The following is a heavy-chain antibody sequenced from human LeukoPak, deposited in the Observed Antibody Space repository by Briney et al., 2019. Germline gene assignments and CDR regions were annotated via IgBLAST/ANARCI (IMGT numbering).Heavy chain of an antibody. V-gene: IGHV3-30*02. CDR3: AKDAQVYSTYDWRWFDP. CDR2: IRSDGSNK. CDR1: GFTFSSYG. Sequence: GGSLRLSCAASGFTFSSYGMHWVRQAPGKGLEWVTFIRSDGSNKYHADSVKGRFTISRDNSKNTLYLQMNSLRAEDTAIYYCAKDAQVYSTYDWRWFDPWGQGTLVTVSS. D-gene: IGHD4-11*01. J-gene: IGHJ5*02.